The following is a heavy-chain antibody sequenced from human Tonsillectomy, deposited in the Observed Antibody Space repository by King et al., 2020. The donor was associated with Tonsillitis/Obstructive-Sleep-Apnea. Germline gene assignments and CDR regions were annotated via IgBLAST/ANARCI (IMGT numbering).Heavy chain of an antibody. CDR1: GYTFTSYA. D-gene: IGHD3-9*01. V-gene: IGHV1-3*01. J-gene: IGHJ5*02. CDR3: ARGREEYDILTGYYNAWFDP. CDR2: INAGNGNT. Sequence: QLVQSGAEVKKPGASVKVSCKASGYTFTSYAMHWVRQAPGQRLEWMGWINAGNGNTKYSQKFQGRVTITRDTSASTAYMELSSLRSEDTAVYYCARGREEYDILTGYYNAWFDPWGQGTLVTVSS.